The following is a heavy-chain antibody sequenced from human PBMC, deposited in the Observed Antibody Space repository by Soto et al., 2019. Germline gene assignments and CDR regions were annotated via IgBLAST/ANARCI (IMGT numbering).Heavy chain of an antibody. CDR3: ARVRGSDYGDYDNWFDP. CDR1: GGSISSSNW. CDR2: IYHSGST. Sequence: QVQLQESGPGLVKPSGTLSLTCAVSGGSISSSNWWSWVRQPPGKGLEWIGEIYHSGSTNYNPSLKSRVTISVDKSKNQFSLKLSSETAVDTAVYYCARVRGSDYGDYDNWFDPWGQGTLVTVSS. J-gene: IGHJ5*02. D-gene: IGHD4-17*01. V-gene: IGHV4-4*02.